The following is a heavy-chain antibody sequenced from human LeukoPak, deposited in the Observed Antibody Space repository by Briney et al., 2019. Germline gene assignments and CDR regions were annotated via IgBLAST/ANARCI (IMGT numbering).Heavy chain of an antibody. Sequence: GGSLRLSCAASGFTFSDYYMSWIRQAPGKGLEWVSYISSSGSTIYYADSVKGRFTISRDNAKNSLYLQMNSLRAEDTAAYYCARDPLKWCIGAFDLWGQGTMVTVSS. CDR3: ARDPLKWCIGAFDL. CDR1: GFTFSDYY. D-gene: IGHD2-15*01. CDR2: ISSSGSTI. V-gene: IGHV3-11*04. J-gene: IGHJ3*01.